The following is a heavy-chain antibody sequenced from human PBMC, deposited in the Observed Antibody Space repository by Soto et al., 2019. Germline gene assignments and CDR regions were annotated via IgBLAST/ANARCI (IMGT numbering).Heavy chain of an antibody. V-gene: IGHV4-31*03. CDR1: GGSISSGGTGSY. Sequence: QVQLQESGPGLVKPSQTLSLTCTVSGGSISSGGTGSYWTWIRQLPGKGLEWIGYIYYTGNTYYTPSLKGRPTISIAASENHFSLKLTSVTAADTAVYFCASGHDAYKVRYWGQGTLVTVSS. D-gene: IGHD1-1*01. CDR2: IYYTGNT. J-gene: IGHJ4*02. CDR3: ASGHDAYKVRY.